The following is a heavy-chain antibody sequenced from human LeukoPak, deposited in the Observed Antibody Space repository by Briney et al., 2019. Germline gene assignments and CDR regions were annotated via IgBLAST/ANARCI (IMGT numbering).Heavy chain of an antibody. D-gene: IGHD5-24*01. CDR2: IIPSDCS. V-gene: IGHV1-2*02. J-gene: IGHJ4*02. CDR3: ARDRYGDGFAHFDY. CDR1: GYTFTAYA. Sequence: GASLRVSCKSSGYTFTAYAMHWVRQAPGQGLEWMGCIIPSDCSNYPQKSQGRVTMTRDTSMSTAYMDLNRLTSDDTAVYFCARDRYGDGFAHFDYWGQGTLVTVSS.